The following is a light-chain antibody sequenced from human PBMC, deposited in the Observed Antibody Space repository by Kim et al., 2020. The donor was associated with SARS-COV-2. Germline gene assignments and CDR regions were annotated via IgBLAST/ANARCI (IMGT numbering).Light chain of an antibody. CDR1: QSISGW. J-gene: IGKJ1*01. CDR2: NAS. CDR3: QQYNSYPWT. Sequence: DIQMTQSPSTLSASVGDRVTITCRASQSISGWLAWYQQKPGKAPKLLIYNASSLESGVPSRFSVSGSGTEFTLTVSSLQPDDFATYYCQQYNSYPWTVGQGTKVDIK. V-gene: IGKV1-5*03.